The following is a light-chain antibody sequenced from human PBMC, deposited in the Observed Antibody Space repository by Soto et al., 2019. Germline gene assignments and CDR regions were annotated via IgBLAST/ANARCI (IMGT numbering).Light chain of an antibody. CDR1: QSVSNNY. CDR3: QQYGNSPWT. Sequence: EIGLTQSPGTLSLSPGERAPLSCRASQSVSNNYLAWYQQKPGQAPRLLIYSTSSRATGIPDRFSGSGSGTDFTLTISRLEPEDFAVYYCQQYGNSPWTFGQGTKVDIK. J-gene: IGKJ1*01. V-gene: IGKV3-20*01. CDR2: STS.